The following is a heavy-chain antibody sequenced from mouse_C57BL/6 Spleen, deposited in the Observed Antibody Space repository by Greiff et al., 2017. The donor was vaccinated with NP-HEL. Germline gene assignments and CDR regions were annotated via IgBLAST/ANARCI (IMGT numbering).Heavy chain of an antibody. D-gene: IGHD2-3*01. CDR1: GYTFTSYT. CDR2: INPSSGYT. CDR3: ARDDGNSLFAY. Sequence: QVQLQQSGAELARPGASVKMSCKASGYTFTSYTMHWVKQRPGQGLEWIGYINPSSGYTKYNQKFKDQATLTADKSSSTAYMQLSSLTSEDSAVYYCARDDGNSLFAYWGQGTLVTVSA. J-gene: IGHJ3*01. V-gene: IGHV1-4*01.